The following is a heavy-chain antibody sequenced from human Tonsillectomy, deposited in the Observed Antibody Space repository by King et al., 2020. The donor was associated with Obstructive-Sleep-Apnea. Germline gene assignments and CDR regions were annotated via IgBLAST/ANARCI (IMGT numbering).Heavy chain of an antibody. CDR1: GDSVSSKSVA. CDR2: IFYRSKWYS. V-gene: IGHV6-1*01. Sequence: VQLQQSGPGLVKPSQTLSLTCAISGDSVSSKSVAWNWIRQSPSRGLEWLGRIFYRSKWYSDYALFVKSRITINPDTFRNQFSLQLNSVTPEDTAVYSCARVLYDTSWSTFDIWGQGTMVTVSS. J-gene: IGHJ3*02. D-gene: IGHD3-22*01. CDR3: ARVLYDTSWSTFDI.